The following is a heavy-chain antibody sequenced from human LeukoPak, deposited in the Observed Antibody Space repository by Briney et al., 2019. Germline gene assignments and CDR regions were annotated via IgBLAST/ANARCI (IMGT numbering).Heavy chain of an antibody. D-gene: IGHD6-13*01. CDR1: GGSISSYY. Sequence: PSETLSLTCTVSGGSISSYYWSWIRQPPGKGLEWIGYIYYSGSTNYNPSLKSRVTISVDTSKNQFSLKLSSVTAADTAVYYCARVDNSIAGAANHWGQGTLVTVSS. CDR3: ARVDNSIAGAANH. V-gene: IGHV4-59*01. CDR2: IYYSGST. J-gene: IGHJ4*02.